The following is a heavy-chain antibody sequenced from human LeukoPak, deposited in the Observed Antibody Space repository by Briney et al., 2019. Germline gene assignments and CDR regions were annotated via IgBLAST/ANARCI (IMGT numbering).Heavy chain of an antibody. CDR3: ARIHRYCSGGACYVLDN. J-gene: IGHJ4*02. Sequence: SETLSLTCVVSGGSVSGYYWGWIRRPPGRGLEWIGYVYYSGSTNYNPSFKSRITISVDTSRNQFSLQLSSVTAADTAVYYCARIHRYCSGGACYVLDNWGQGTLVAVSS. D-gene: IGHD2-15*01. CDR2: VYYSGST. V-gene: IGHV4-59*02. CDR1: GGSVSGYY.